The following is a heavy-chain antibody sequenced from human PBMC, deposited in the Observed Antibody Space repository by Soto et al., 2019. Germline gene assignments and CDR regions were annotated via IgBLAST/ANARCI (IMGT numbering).Heavy chain of an antibody. CDR3: ATRDPAYPQFDY. CDR1: GGTFSSYA. Sequence: SVKVSCKASGGTFSSYAISWVRQAPGQGLEWMGGIIPIFGTANYAQKFQGRVTITADESTSTAYMELSSLRSEDAAVYYCATRDPAYPQFDYWGQGTLVTVSS. J-gene: IGHJ4*02. V-gene: IGHV1-69*13. D-gene: IGHD3-16*01. CDR2: IIPIFGTA.